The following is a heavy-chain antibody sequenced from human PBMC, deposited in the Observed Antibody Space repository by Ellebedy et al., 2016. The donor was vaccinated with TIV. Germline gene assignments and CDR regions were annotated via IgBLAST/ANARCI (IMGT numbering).Heavy chain of an antibody. V-gene: IGHV4-31*03. CDR2: IYYSGST. Sequence: LRLSGTVSGGSISSGGYYWSWIRQHPGKGLEWIGYIYYSGSTYYNPSLKSRVTISVDTSKNQFSLKLSSVTAADTAVYYCARLRTDYYDSSGYYLFDYWGQGTLVTVSS. CDR1: GGSISSGGYY. CDR3: ARLRTDYYDSSGYYLFDY. J-gene: IGHJ4*02. D-gene: IGHD3-22*01.